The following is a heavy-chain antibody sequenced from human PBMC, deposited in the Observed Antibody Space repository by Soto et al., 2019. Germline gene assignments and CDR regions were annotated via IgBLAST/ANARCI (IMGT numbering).Heavy chain of an antibody. CDR2: ISQDGSEK. J-gene: IGHJ1*01. V-gene: IGHV3-7*01. CDR3: TGSGGFLSWX. CDR1: GFTFSSDR. Sequence: GGSLRLSGGGSGFTFSSDRMNWVRQAPGKGLEWVAIISQDGSEKDYFDSVKCRFTISRDNAKRALYFELNSLRAEDTAVYYCTGSGGFLSWXWGQVTLVTVSX. D-gene: IGHD2-15*01.